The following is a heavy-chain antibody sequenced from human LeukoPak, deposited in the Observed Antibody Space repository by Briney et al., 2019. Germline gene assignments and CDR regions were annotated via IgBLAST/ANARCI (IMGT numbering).Heavy chain of an antibody. CDR3: ARKAYYVGGDAFDI. CDR2: ISSSSSTI. Sequence: GGSLRLSCAASGFTFSSYSMNWVRQAPGKGLEWVSYISSSSSTIYYADSVKGRFTISRDNAKNSLYLQMNSLRDEDTAVYYCARKAYYVGGDAFDIWGQGTMVTVSS. CDR1: GFTFSSYS. D-gene: IGHD3-10*02. V-gene: IGHV3-48*02. J-gene: IGHJ3*02.